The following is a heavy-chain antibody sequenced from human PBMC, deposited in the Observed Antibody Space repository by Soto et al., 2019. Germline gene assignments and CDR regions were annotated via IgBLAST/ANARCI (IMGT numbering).Heavy chain of an antibody. J-gene: IGHJ4*02. CDR1: GFTFSSYQ. D-gene: IGHD3-9*01. Sequence: GGSLRLSCAASGFTFSSYQMNWVRHVPGKGLEWIAYIDNSGDSIFYADSVKGRFTISGDNAKNSLHLQINSLRAEDTAVYYCARTAYYHILTGYYPFDYWGLGTLVTVSS. CDR3: ARTAYYHILTGYYPFDY. V-gene: IGHV3-48*03. CDR2: IDNSGDSI.